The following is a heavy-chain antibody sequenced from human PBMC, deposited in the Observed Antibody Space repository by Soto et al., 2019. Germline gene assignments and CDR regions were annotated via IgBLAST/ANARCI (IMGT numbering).Heavy chain of an antibody. CDR3: AKDHSSGWYGGDFDY. J-gene: IGHJ4*02. V-gene: IGHV3-23*01. CDR2: ISGSGGST. Sequence: GSLRLSCAASGFTFSSYAMSWVRQAPGKGLEWVSAISGSGGSTYYADSVKGRFTISRDNSKNTLYLQMNSLRAEDTAVYYCAKDHSSGWYGGDFDYWGQGTLVTVSS. CDR1: GFTFSSYA. D-gene: IGHD6-19*01.